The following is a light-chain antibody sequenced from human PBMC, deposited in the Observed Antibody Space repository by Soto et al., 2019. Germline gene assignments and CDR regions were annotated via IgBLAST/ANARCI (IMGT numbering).Light chain of an antibody. V-gene: IGKV3-20*01. J-gene: IGKJ4*01. CDR2: GAS. CDR1: QSVSSRS. CDR3: QQFGTSRLT. Sequence: EIVLTQSPGTLSLSPGERATLSCTASQSVSSRSLAWYQQKPGQAPRLLIYGASNRATGIPDRFSGSGSGTDFTLTISRLEPEDFAMYYCQQFGTSRLTFGGGTKVEIK.